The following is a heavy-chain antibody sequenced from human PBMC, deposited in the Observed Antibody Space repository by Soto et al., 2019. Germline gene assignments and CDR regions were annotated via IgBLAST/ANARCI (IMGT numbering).Heavy chain of an antibody. Sequence: QVQLQESGPGLVKPSQTLSLTCTVSGGSISSGGYYWSWIRQHPGKGLEWIGSIYYSGRTYYNPSLKSRVTISVDTSKNQFSLKLSSVTAADTAVYYCARDEMDFWSGTHILYGMDVWGQGTTVTVSS. V-gene: IGHV4-31*03. CDR3: ARDEMDFWSGTHILYGMDV. CDR1: GGSISSGGYY. J-gene: IGHJ6*02. D-gene: IGHD3-3*01. CDR2: IYYSGRT.